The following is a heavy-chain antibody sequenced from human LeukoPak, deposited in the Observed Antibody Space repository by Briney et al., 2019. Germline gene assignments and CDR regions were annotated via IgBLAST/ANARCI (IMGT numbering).Heavy chain of an antibody. CDR3: ARDMGDYGDYVFDY. J-gene: IGHJ4*02. CDR1: GGSISTHY. CDR2: MDSSGST. D-gene: IGHD4-17*01. V-gene: IGHV4-59*11. Sequence: SETLSLTCTVSGGSISTHYWSWIRQLPGKGLEWIGYMDSSGSTNYNPSLKSRVTISVDASKNQFSLKLSSVTAADTAVYYCARDMGDYGDYVFDYWGQGTLVTVSS.